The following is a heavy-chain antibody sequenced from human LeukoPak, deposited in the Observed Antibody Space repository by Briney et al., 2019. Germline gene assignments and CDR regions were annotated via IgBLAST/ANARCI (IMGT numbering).Heavy chain of an antibody. J-gene: IGHJ5*02. CDR3: ARGRRYRLQGRWFDP. V-gene: IGHV4-59*12. D-gene: IGHD4-11*01. Sequence: SETLSLTCTVSGGSISSYYWSWIRQPPGKGLEWIGYIYYSGSTNYNPSLKSRVTISVDTSKNQFSLKLSSVTAADTAVYYCARGRRYRLQGRWFDPWGQGTLVTVSS. CDR1: GGSISSYY. CDR2: IYYSGST.